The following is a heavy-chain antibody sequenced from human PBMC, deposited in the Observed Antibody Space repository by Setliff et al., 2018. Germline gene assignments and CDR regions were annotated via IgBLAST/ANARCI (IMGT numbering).Heavy chain of an antibody. Sequence: GASVKVSCKASGYTFAGYYMHWVRQTPGQGLEWMGIINVSGCSASYAEKFQGRVTMTRDTSTSTIYMELASLLYDDTAVYYCARAGDAATNRKGVFEFWGQGTLVTVSS. CDR2: INVSGCSA. CDR3: ARAGDAATNRKGVFEF. CDR1: GYTFAGYY. J-gene: IGHJ4*02. V-gene: IGHV1-46*01. D-gene: IGHD1-26*01.